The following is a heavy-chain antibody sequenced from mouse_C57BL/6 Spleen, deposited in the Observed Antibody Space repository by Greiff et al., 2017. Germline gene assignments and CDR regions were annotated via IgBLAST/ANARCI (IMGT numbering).Heavy chain of an antibody. CDR1: GYTFTSYD. J-gene: IGHJ3*01. CDR2: IYPRDGST. D-gene: IGHD1-1*01. V-gene: IGHV1-85*01. CDR3: ARGEHLLRRAGFAY. Sequence: VQLQQSGPELVKPGASVKLSCKASGYTFTSYDINWVKQRPGQGLEWIGWIYPRDGSTKYNEKFKGKATLTVDTSSSTAYMELHNLTSEDSAVYVCARGEHLLRRAGFAYWGQGTLVTVSA.